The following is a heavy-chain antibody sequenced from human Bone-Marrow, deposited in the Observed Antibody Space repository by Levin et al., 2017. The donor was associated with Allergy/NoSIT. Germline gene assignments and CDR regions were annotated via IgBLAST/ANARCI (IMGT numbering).Heavy chain of an antibody. J-gene: IGHJ5*02. CDR3: ARDMERFGDFFFGDL. V-gene: IGHV3-20*04. Sequence: PGGSLRLSCVASGFYFEDHGMNWVRQALGKGLEWVSSINWDGGSTGYADSVKGRFTISRDNANNSLYLEMNSLRVEDTALYYCARDMERFGDFFFGDLWGQGTLVTVSS. D-gene: IGHD3-10*01. CDR2: INWDGGST. CDR1: GFYFEDHG.